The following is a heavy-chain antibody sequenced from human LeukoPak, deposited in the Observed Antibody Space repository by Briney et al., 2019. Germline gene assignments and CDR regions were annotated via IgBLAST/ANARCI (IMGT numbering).Heavy chain of an antibody. J-gene: IGHJ4*02. CDR2: ISYDGSNK. CDR1: GFTFSNYG. Sequence: GGSLRLFCAASGFTFSNYGIHWVRQAPGKGLEWVAVISYDGSNKYYADSVKGRFTISRDNSKNTLYLQMNSLRAEDTAVYYCAKDLGYMQWSDYFDYWGQGTLVTVSS. V-gene: IGHV3-30*18. D-gene: IGHD6-19*01. CDR3: AKDLGYMQWSDYFDY.